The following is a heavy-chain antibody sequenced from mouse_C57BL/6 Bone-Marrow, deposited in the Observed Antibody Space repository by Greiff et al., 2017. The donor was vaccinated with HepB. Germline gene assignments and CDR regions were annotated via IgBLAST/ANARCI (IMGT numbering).Heavy chain of an antibody. CDR1: GYTFTDYN. CDR3: ARSPRQLRLFDY. D-gene: IGHD3-2*02. Sequence: VQLKQSGPELVKPGASVKIPCKASGYTFTDYNMDWVKQSHGKSLEWIGDINPNNGGTIYNQKFKGKATLTVDKSSSTAYMELRSLTSEDTAVYYCARSPRQLRLFDYWGQGTTLTVSS. V-gene: IGHV1-18*01. J-gene: IGHJ2*01. CDR2: INPNNGGT.